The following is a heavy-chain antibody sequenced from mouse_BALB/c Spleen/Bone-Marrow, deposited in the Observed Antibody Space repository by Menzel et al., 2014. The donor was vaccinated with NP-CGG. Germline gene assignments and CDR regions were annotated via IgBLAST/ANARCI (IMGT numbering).Heavy chain of an antibody. CDR3: ARDMGLLRFDY. CDR1: GFTFIDYY. Sequence: EVMLVESGGGLVQPGGSLRLSCATSGFTFIDYYMSWVRQPPGKALEWLGFIRNKANGYTTEYSASVKGRFTISRDNSQSILYLQMNTLRAEDSATYYCARDMGLLRFDYWGQGTTLTVSS. V-gene: IGHV7-3*02. CDR2: IRNKANGYTT. J-gene: IGHJ2*01. D-gene: IGHD1-1*01.